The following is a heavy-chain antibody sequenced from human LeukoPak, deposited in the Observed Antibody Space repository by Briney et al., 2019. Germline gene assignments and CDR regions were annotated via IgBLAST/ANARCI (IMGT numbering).Heavy chain of an antibody. Sequence: QTGGSLRLSCAASGFTFSSYWMSWVRQAPGKGLEWVANIKQDGSEKYYVDSVKGRFTISRDNAKNSPYLQMNSLRAEDTAVDYCAREDDVLTGYSHRNAFDIWGQGTMVTVSS. V-gene: IGHV3-7*01. CDR2: IKQDGSEK. J-gene: IGHJ3*02. D-gene: IGHD3-9*01. CDR1: GFTFSSYW. CDR3: AREDDVLTGYSHRNAFDI.